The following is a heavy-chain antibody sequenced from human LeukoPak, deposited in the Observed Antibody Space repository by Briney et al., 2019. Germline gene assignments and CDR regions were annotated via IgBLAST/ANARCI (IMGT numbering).Heavy chain of an antibody. J-gene: IGHJ1*01. CDR2: IYYSGST. Sequence: SETLSLTCNVSGGSISSGGYYWSWIRQHPRKGLEWIGYIYYSGSTYYNPSLKSRVTISVDTSKNQFSLKLSSVTAADTAVYYCARAEYYGYFQHWGQGTLVTVSS. V-gene: IGHV4-31*03. D-gene: IGHD4-17*01. CDR1: GGSISSGGYY. CDR3: ARAEYYGYFQH.